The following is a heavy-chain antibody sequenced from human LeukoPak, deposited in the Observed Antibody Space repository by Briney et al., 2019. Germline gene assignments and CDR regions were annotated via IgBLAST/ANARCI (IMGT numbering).Heavy chain of an antibody. CDR3: ASATLRCSGGSCYEMDV. CDR1: GYTFTSYD. D-gene: IGHD2-15*01. V-gene: IGHV1-69*06. CDR2: IIPIFGTA. Sequence: SVKVSCKASGYTFTSYDINWVRQATGQGLEWMGGIIPIFGTADYAQKFQGRLTITADKSTSTAYMELSSLRSEDTAIYYCASATLRCSGGSCYEMDVWGKGTTVTVSS. J-gene: IGHJ6*04.